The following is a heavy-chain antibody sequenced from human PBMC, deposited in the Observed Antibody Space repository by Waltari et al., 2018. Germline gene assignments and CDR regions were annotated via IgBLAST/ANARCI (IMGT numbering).Heavy chain of an antibody. Sequence: QPPGKGLEWIGEINHSGSTNYNPSLKSRVTISVDTSKNQFSLKLSSVTAADTAVYYGARGRGYYSGYFDYWGQGTLVTVSS. CDR2: INHSGST. CDR3: ARGRGYYSGYFDY. V-gene: IGHV4-34*01. D-gene: IGHD3-22*01. J-gene: IGHJ4*02.